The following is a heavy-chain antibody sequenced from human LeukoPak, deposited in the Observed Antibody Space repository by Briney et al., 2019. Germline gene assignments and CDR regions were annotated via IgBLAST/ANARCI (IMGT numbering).Heavy chain of an antibody. J-gene: IGHJ4*02. Sequence: GESLRLSCAVSGFTFSNYWMHWVRQAPGKGLVWVSRINGDGSSTTYEDSLKGRFTISRDNDKNTLYLQMNSLRAEDTAVYYCARTSEGGYFDYWGQGAVVTVSS. CDR1: GFTFSNYW. V-gene: IGHV3-74*01. CDR2: INGDGSST. CDR3: ARTSEGGYFDY.